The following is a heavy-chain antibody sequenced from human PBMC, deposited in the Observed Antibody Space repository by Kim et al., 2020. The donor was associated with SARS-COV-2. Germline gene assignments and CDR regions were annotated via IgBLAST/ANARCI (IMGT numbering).Heavy chain of an antibody. CDR3: ARDFDH. V-gene: IGHV3-7*01. J-gene: IGHJ2*01. Sequence: QDGSEKNYVDSVKGRFTISGDNAKNSLYLQMNNLRAEDTALYYCARDFDHWGRGTLVTVSS. CDR2: QDGSEK.